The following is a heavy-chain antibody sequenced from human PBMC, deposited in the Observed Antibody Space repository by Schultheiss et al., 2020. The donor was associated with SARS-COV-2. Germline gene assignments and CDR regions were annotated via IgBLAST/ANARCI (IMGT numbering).Heavy chain of an antibody. CDR3: ARATAVAGTEFGGFDY. J-gene: IGHJ4*02. CDR2: ISSSSSYT. V-gene: IGHV3-11*06. CDR1: GFTVSSNY. Sequence: GGSLRLSCAASGFTVSSNYMSWVRQAPGKGLEWVSSISSSSSYTNYADSVKGRFTISRDNAKNSLYLQMNSLRAEDTAVYYCARATAVAGTEFGGFDYWGQGTLVTVSS. D-gene: IGHD6-19*01.